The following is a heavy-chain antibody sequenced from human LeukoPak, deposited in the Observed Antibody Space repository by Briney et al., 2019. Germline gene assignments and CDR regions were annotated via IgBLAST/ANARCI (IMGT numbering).Heavy chain of an antibody. J-gene: IGHJ4*02. V-gene: IGHV3-30*03. CDR3: ARGGRYDSSGYLHYFDY. CDR2: ISYDGSNK. D-gene: IGHD3-22*01. CDR1: GFTFSSYG. Sequence: GGSLRLSCAASGFTFSSYGMHWVRQAPGKGLEWVAVISYDGSNKYYADSVKGRFTISRDNSKNTLYLQMNSLRAGDTAVYYCARGGRYDSSGYLHYFDYWGQGTLVTVSS.